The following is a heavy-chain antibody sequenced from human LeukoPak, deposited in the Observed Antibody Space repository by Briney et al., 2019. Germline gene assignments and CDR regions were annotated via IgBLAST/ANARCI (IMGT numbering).Heavy chain of an antibody. CDR2: IKQDGSEK. CDR1: GFTFSIYA. CDR3: ARAWWELLGYFDY. J-gene: IGHJ4*02. Sequence: GGSLRLSCAASGFTFSIYAMSWVRQAPGKGLEWVANIKQDGSEKYYVDSVKGRFTISRDNAKNSLYLQMNSLRAEDTAVYYCARAWWELLGYFDYWGQGTLVTVSS. V-gene: IGHV3-7*01. D-gene: IGHD1-26*01.